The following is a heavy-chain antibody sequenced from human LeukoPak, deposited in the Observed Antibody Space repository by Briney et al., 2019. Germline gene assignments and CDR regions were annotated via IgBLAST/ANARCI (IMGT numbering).Heavy chain of an antibody. Sequence: GGSLRLSCEASGLTFSSYWMTWDRQAPGKGLECVANINEDESQKYYVDSVKGRFTISRDNAKNSLFLEMNSLTADDTAVYYCVRPSTVTIYWGQGTPVTVSS. CDR1: GLTFSSYW. J-gene: IGHJ4*02. CDR3: VRPSTVTIY. V-gene: IGHV3-7*01. D-gene: IGHD4-17*01. CDR2: INEDESQK.